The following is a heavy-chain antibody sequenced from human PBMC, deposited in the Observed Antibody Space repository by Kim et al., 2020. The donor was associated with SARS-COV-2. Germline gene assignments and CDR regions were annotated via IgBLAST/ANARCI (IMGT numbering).Heavy chain of an antibody. D-gene: IGHD1-20*01. J-gene: IGHJ6*02. CDR2: IIPILGTA. V-gene: IGHV1-69*13. Sequence: SVKVSCKASGGTFSSYAISWVRQAPGQGLEWMGGIIPILGTANYAQKFQGRVTITADESTSTAYMELSSLRSEDTAVYYCAREWLTGTHGSYYYYGMDVWGQGTTVTVSS. CDR3: AREWLTGTHGSYYYYGMDV. CDR1: GGTFSSYA.